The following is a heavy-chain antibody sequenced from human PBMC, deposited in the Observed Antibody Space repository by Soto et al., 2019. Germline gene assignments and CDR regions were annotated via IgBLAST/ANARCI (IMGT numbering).Heavy chain of an antibody. CDR3: SGSRSGRGN. V-gene: IGHV3-21*01. Sequence: EVQLVESGGGLVKPGGSLRLSCAASGFTFSSYSMNWVRQAPGKGLEWVSSISSSSSYIYYADSVKGRFTISRDNAKNSLYLQMNRLRAADTAVYYCSGSRSGRGNCGQGTLVTVSS. D-gene: IGHD3-16*01. CDR2: ISSSSSYI. J-gene: IGHJ4*02. CDR1: GFTFSSYS.